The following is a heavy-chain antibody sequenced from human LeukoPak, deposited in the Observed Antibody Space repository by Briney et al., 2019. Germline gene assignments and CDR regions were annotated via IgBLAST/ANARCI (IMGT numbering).Heavy chain of an antibody. Sequence: ASVKVSXKASGYTFTGYYMHWVRQAPGRGLEWMGWINPNSGATKYAQKFQGRVTMTRDTSISTAYMEVGRLRFDDTAVYYCARDGGWYQLLWWFDPWGQGTLVTVSS. V-gene: IGHV1-2*02. CDR2: INPNSGAT. CDR1: GYTFTGYY. D-gene: IGHD2-2*01. CDR3: ARDGGWYQLLWWFDP. J-gene: IGHJ5*02.